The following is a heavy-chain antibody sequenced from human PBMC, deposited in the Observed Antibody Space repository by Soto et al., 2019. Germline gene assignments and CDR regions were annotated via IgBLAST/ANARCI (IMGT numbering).Heavy chain of an antibody. CDR1: GYTFTNYW. CDR3: ARYPTLTDYFSXGMDV. D-gene: IGHD4-17*01. Sequence: VESLNISWKGSGYTFTNYWIVGVRQIPGKGLELMGSIYPGDSDTRYSPSFQGQVTISADRSISTAYLQGSSLKYSDTGMYYCARYPTLTDYFSXGMDVWGQGTTXT. CDR2: IYPGDSDT. J-gene: IGHJ6*01. V-gene: IGHV5-51*01.